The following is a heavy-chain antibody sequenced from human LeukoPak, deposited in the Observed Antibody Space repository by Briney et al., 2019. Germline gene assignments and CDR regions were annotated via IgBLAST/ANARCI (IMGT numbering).Heavy chain of an antibody. J-gene: IGHJ4*02. CDR2: IYYSGST. D-gene: IGHD2-2*01. CDR1: GGSISSSSYY. V-gene: IGHV4-39*01. CDR3: ARHPCTSCYHFDY. Sequence: PSETLSLTCTVSGGSISSSSYYWGWIRQPPGKGLEWIRSIYYSGSTYYNPSLKSRVTISVDTSKNQFSLKLSSVTAADTAVYYCARHPCTSCYHFDYWGQGTLVTVSS.